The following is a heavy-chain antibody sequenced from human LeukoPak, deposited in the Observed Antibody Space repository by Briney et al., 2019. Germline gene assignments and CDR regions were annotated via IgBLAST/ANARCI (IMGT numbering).Heavy chain of an antibody. CDR1: GGTFSSYA. CDR3: ASTPQKDYDFWSGYYAYFDY. V-gene: IGHV1-69*01. D-gene: IGHD3-3*01. CDR2: IIPIFGTA. J-gene: IGHJ4*02. Sequence: SEKVSCKASGGTFSSYAISWVRQAPGQGLEWMGGIIPIFGTANYAQKFQGRVTITADESTSTAYMELSSLRSEDTAVYYCASTPQKDYDFWSGYYAYFDYWGQGTLVTVSS.